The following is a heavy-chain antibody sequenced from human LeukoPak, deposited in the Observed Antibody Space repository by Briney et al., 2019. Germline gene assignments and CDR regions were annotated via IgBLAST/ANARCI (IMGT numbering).Heavy chain of an antibody. CDR2: VSGEDDDR. V-gene: IGHV3-23*01. D-gene: IGHD1-1*01. J-gene: IGHJ4*02. CDR3: AKDLIGTMAEGSQFDS. CDR1: GFLFSHYA. Sequence: GGSLRLSCVASGFLFSHYAMSWGREAPLKGLEWVSTVSGEDDDRDYLHSVTGRFTISRDNSKKTLFLQMSSLRVEDTAVYYCAKDLIGTMAEGSQFDSWGQGTLVTVSS.